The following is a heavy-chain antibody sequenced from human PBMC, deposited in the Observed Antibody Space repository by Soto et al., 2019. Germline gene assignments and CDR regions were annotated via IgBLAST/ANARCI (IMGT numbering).Heavy chain of an antibody. V-gene: IGHV4-34*01. CDR3: VRTTVTTGSVYFDY. CDR2: VHPSGST. J-gene: IGHJ4*02. Sequence: SETLSLTCAVFSASLGDHYWAWIRQSPDKGLEWIGEVHPSGSTDYNPSLKSRLTLSLDTSKNQFSLKVASVTAADTAVYYCVRTTVTTGSVYFDYWGQGILVTVSS. CDR1: SASLGDHY. D-gene: IGHD4-17*01.